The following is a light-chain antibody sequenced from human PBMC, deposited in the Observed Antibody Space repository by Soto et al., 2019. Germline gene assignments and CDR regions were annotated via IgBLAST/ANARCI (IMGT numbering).Light chain of an antibody. Sequence: QAVVTQEPSLTVSPGGTVTLTCGSSTGAVTSDHYPYWFQQKPGQVPRKLIYDTNNKHSWTPARFSGSLLGGKAALTLSGAQPEDEAEYYCLLSYGGARIFGGGTQLTVL. CDR3: LLSYGGARI. J-gene: IGLJ2*01. CDR2: DTN. CDR1: TGAVTSDHY. V-gene: IGLV7-46*01.